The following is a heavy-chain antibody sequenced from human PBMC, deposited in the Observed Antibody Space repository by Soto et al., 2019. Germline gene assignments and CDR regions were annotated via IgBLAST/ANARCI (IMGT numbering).Heavy chain of an antibody. J-gene: IGHJ4*02. D-gene: IGHD3-22*01. Sequence: ASVKVSCKASGGTFSSYAISWVRQAPGQGLEWMGGIIPIFGTANYAQKFQGRVTITADESTSTAYMELSSLRSEDTAVYYCARDKAQGGYCFYWGQGTMVTVYS. CDR3: ARDKAQGGYCFY. V-gene: IGHV1-69*13. CDR2: IIPIFGTA. CDR1: GGTFSSYA.